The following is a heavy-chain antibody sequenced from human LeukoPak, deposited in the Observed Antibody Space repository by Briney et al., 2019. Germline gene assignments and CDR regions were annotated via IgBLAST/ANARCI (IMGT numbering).Heavy chain of an antibody. J-gene: IGHJ5*02. D-gene: IGHD2-2*01. CDR3: ARGPVPAAIYNWFDP. Sequence: SETLSLTCAVSGYSISSGYYWGWIRQPPGKGLEWIGSIYHSGSTYYNPSLKSRVTISVDTSKNQFSLKLSSVTAADTAVYYCARGPVPAAIYNWFDPWGQGTLVTVSS. CDR1: GYSISSGYY. V-gene: IGHV4-38-2*01. CDR2: IYHSGST.